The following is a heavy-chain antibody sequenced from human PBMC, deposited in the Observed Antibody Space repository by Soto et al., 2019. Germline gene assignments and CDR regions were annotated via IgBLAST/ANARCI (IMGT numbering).Heavy chain of an antibody. CDR1: GGSISSSSYY. D-gene: IGHD6-13*01. CDR3: ARRIAAAGTYYYYYGMDV. J-gene: IGHJ6*02. CDR2: IYYSGST. Sequence: PSETLSLTCTVSGGSISSSSYYWGWIRQPPGKGLEWIGSIYYSGSTYYNPSLKSRVTISVDTSKNQLSLKLSSVTAADTAVYYCARRIAAAGTYYYYYGMDVWGQGTTVTVSS. V-gene: IGHV4-39*01.